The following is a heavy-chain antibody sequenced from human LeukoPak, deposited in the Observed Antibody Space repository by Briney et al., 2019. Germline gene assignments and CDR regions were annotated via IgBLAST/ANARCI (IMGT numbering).Heavy chain of an antibody. J-gene: IGHJ3*02. V-gene: IGHV3-21*01. CDR1: GFTFSSYS. CDR2: ISSSSTYI. CDR3: ARPQDKTPDNSRWLDAFNI. D-gene: IGHD6-13*01. Sequence: GGSLRLSCSASGFTFSSYSMNWVRQAPGKGLEWVSSISSSSTYIYYADSVKGRFTISRDNAKNSLYLQTNGLRAEDTAVYYCARPQDKTPDNSRWLDAFNIWGQGTMVTVSS.